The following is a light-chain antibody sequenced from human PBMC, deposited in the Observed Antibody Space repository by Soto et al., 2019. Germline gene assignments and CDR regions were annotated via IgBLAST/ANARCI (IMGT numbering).Light chain of an antibody. J-gene: IGKJ1*01. V-gene: IGKV2-28*01. Sequence: DIVMTQSPLSLPVTPGEPASISCRSSQSRLHSNGYNYLDWYLQKPGQSPQLLIYLGSNRSSGVPDRFRGSGSGTDFTLKISREEAEDVGVYYCMQALQTPWTFGQGTKVEIK. CDR2: LGS. CDR1: QSRLHSNGYNY. CDR3: MQALQTPWT.